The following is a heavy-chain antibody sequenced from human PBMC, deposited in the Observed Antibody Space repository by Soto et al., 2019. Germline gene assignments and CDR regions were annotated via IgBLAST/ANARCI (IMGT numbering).Heavy chain of an antibody. CDR1: GGSVSGYY. V-gene: IGHV4-34*01. Sequence: PSETLSLTCAVYGGSVSGYYWSWIRQPPGKGLEWIGEINHSGSTYYNPSLKSRVTISVDTSKNQFSLKLSSVTAADTAVYYCARRPPYCGGDCYSDAFDIWGQGTMVTVSS. CDR3: ARRPPYCGGDCYSDAFDI. CDR2: INHSGST. D-gene: IGHD2-21*01. J-gene: IGHJ3*02.